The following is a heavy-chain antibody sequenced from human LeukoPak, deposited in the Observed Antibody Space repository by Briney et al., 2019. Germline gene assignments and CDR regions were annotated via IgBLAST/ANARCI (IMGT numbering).Heavy chain of an antibody. D-gene: IGHD3-16*01. V-gene: IGHV3-23*01. J-gene: IGHJ1*01. CDR2: ISPSGGIT. CDR1: GFTFSSHG. CDR3: AKDDDWGRYKH. Sequence: GGTLRLSCAASGFTFSSHGMNWVRQAPGKGLGWVSGISPSGGITYYTDSVKGRFTISRDNSKNTQSLQMNSLRAEDTAVYYCAKDDDWGRYKHWGQGTLVTVPS.